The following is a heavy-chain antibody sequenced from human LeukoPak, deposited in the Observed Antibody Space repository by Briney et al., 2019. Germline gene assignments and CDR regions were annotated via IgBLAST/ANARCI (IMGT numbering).Heavy chain of an antibody. CDR1: GGSISSYF. Sequence: SETLSLTCTVSGGSISSYFWSWIRQPPAKGRDGIGDIYDSGSTNYNPSRKSRVTISVDTTKNQFSLKLSSVTAADTAVYHCAREGSSRWHWFDPWRQRTLVTVSS. V-gene: IGHV4-59*01. CDR2: IYDSGST. D-gene: IGHD6-13*01. J-gene: IGHJ5*02. CDR3: AREGSSRWHWFDP.